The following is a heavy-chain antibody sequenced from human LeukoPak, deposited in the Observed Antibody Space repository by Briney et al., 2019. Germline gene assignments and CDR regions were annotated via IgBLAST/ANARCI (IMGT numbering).Heavy chain of an antibody. J-gene: IGHJ4*02. Sequence: SCKVSGYTLTELSMHWVRQAPGRGLEYVSAISSNGCSTYYANSVKGRFTISSDSYKHPHDLQMGSPIAGHRDVYKCAKGGYYDFWSCSLPLDYWGQGTLVTASS. V-gene: IGHV3-64*01. CDR1: GYTLTELS. CDR3: AKGGYYDFWSCSLPLDY. CDR2: ISSNGCST. D-gene: IGHD3-3*01.